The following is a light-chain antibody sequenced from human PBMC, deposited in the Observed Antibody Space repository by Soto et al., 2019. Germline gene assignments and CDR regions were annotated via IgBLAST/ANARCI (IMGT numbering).Light chain of an antibody. Sequence: DIVMTQSPDSLAVSLGERATINCKSSQSVLYSPNNKNYLAWYQHKPGQPPKMFIYWASIRESGVPDRFSGSGSGTDFTLTISSLQSEDVAVYYCQQYYTNSWSFGQGTKVEIK. CDR1: QSVLYSPNNKNY. CDR3: QQYYTNSWS. V-gene: IGKV4-1*01. CDR2: WAS. J-gene: IGKJ1*01.